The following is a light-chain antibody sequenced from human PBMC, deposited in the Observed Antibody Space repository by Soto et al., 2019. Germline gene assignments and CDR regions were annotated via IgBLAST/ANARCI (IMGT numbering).Light chain of an antibody. Sequence: DIRMTPSPSTLSASVGARVTIICRASQSISSWLAWYQQKPGKAPKLLIYKASSLESGVPSRFSGSGSGTEFTLTISSLQPDDFATYYCQQYNSYWTFGQGTKV. CDR3: QQYNSYWT. J-gene: IGKJ1*01. CDR1: QSISSW. V-gene: IGKV1-5*03. CDR2: KAS.